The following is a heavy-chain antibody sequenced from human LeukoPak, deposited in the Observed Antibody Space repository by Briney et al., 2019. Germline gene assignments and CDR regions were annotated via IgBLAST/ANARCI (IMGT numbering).Heavy chain of an antibody. CDR1: GGTFSSYT. J-gene: IGHJ3*02. V-gene: IGHV1-69*02. Sequence: SVKVSCKASGGTFSSYTISWVRQAPGQGLEWMGRIIPILGIANYAQKFQGRVTITADKSTSTAYMELSSLRSEDTAVYYCARKGDYYGSSGYSVGYGDAFDIWGQGTMVTVSS. CDR2: IIPILGIA. CDR3: ARKGDYYGSSGYSVGYGDAFDI. D-gene: IGHD3-22*01.